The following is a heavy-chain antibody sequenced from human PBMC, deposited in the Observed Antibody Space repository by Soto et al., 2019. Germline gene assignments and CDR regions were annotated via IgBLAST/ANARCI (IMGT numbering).Heavy chain of an antibody. CDR3: ARRYGHAFDF. Sequence: QVQLQESGPGLVKPSETLSLTCTVSGGSISSYYWSWIRQPPGKGLEWIGYIYYSGSTNYNPSLKSRVTISVDTSKNQFSLKLSSVTAADTAVYYCARRYGHAFDFWGQGTMVPVSP. J-gene: IGHJ3*01. D-gene: IGHD4-17*01. V-gene: IGHV4-59*08. CDR2: IYYSGST. CDR1: GGSISSYY.